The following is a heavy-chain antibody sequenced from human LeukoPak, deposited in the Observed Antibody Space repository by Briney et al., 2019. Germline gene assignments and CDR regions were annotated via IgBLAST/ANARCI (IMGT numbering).Heavy chain of an antibody. CDR1: GFTFSSYT. Sequence: GGSLRLSCAASGFTFSSYTMHCVRQAPGKGLEHVSAIGSNGGSTYHANSVKGRFIITRDNSKNTLYLQMGSLRAEDMAVYYCVRTIAVAVAFDYWGQGTLVTVSS. D-gene: IGHD6-19*01. V-gene: IGHV3-64*01. J-gene: IGHJ4*02. CDR2: IGSNGGST. CDR3: VRTIAVAVAFDY.